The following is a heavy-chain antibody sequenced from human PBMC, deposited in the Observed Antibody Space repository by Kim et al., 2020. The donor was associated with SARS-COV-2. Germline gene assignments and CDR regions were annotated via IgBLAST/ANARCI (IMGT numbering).Heavy chain of an antibody. Sequence: ASVKVSCKASGYTFTSYGISWVRQAPGQGLEWMGWISAYNGNTNYAQKLQGRVTMTTDTSTSTAYMELRSLRSDDTAVYYCARDVIVVPAARPYGMDVWGQGTTVTVSS. CDR3: ARDVIVVPAARPYGMDV. J-gene: IGHJ6*02. CDR1: GYTFTSYG. D-gene: IGHD2-2*01. CDR2: ISAYNGNT. V-gene: IGHV1-18*04.